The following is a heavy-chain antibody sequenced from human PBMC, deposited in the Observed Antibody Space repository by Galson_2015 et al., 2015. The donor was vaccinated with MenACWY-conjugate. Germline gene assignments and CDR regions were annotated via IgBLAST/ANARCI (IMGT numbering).Heavy chain of an antibody. V-gene: IGHV3-23*01. CDR1: GFTFSNYA. J-gene: IGHJ4*02. Sequence: SLRLSCAASGFTFSNYAMSWVRQAPGKGLEWVSGITGSGGSTYYADSVKGRFTISRDNSKNTPYLQMNSLRVEDTAVYYCAKDLRDYGDYDGSFDYWGQGTLVTVSS. CDR3: AKDLRDYGDYDGSFDY. CDR2: ITGSGGST. D-gene: IGHD4-17*01.